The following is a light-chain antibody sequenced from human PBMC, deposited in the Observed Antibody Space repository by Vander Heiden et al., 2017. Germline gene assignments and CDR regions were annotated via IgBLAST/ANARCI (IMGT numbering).Light chain of an antibody. Sequence: SYVLTQPPSVSVAPGKTARITCGGNNIGSKSVHWYQQKPGQAPVLVIYYDSDRPSGIPERFSGSNSGNTATLTISRVEAGDEADYYCQVWDSSTDNRVFGGGTKLTVL. V-gene: IGLV3-21*04. CDR3: QVWDSSTDNRV. CDR2: YDS. CDR1: NIGSKS. J-gene: IGLJ2*01.